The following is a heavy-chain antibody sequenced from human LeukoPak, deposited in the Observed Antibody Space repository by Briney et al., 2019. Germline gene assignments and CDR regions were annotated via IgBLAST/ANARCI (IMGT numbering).Heavy chain of an antibody. CDR3: ARSPPQWIQLWFAYYYYYMDV. CDR1: GGTFSSYA. CDR2: IIPIFGTA. V-gene: IGHV1-69*05. Sequence: ASVKVSCKASGGTFSSYAISWVRQAPGQGLEWMGRIIPIFGTANYAQKFQGRVTITTDESTSTAYMELSSLRSEDTAVYYCARSPPQWIQLWFAYYYYYMDVWGKGTTVTVSS. D-gene: IGHD5-18*01. J-gene: IGHJ6*03.